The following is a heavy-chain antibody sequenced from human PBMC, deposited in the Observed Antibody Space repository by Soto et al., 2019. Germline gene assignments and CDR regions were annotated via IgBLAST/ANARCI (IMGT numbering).Heavy chain of an antibody. CDR2: IIPMFGIT. CDR3: ATFYEGDCTTTTCDGDFDY. CDR1: GGTFNRYS. D-gene: IGHD2-2*01. V-gene: IGHV1-69*02. J-gene: IGHJ4*02. Sequence: QVHLVQAGAAVKKPGSSVKVSCRASGGTFNRYSISWVRQAPGQGLEWMGRIIPMFGITNYAQKFQGRVMITADKAANTAYMEVSGLRSEDTAMYYCATFYEGDCTTTTCDGDFDYWCQGTLVTVSS.